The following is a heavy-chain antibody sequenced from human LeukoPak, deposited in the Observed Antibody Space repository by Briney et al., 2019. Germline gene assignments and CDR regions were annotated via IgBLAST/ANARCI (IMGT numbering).Heavy chain of an antibody. Sequence: SETLSLTCTVSGGSISSGSYYWSWIRQPAGKGLEWIGRIYTSGSTNYNPPLKSRVTISVDTSKNQFSLKLSSVTAADTAVYYCARVLGSGSYYNWFDPWGQGTLVTVSS. CDR1: GGSISSGSYY. D-gene: IGHD3-10*01. J-gene: IGHJ5*02. CDR2: IYTSGST. V-gene: IGHV4-61*02. CDR3: ARVLGSGSYYNWFDP.